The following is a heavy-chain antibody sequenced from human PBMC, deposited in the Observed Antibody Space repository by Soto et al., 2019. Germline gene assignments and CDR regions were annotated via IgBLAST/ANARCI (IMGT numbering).Heavy chain of an antibody. D-gene: IGHD3-10*01. J-gene: IGHJ5*02. V-gene: IGHV3-30-3*01. Sequence: GGSLRLSCAASGFTFSSYAMHWVRQATGKGLEWVAVISYDGSNKYYADSVKGRFTISRDNSKNTLYLQMNSLRAEDMAVYYCARDLGWFGELSSFDPWGQGTLVTVSS. CDR3: ARDLGWFGELSSFDP. CDR2: ISYDGSNK. CDR1: GFTFSSYA.